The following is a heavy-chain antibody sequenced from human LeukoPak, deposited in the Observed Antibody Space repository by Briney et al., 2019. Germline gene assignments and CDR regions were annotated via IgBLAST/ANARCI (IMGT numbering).Heavy chain of an antibody. CDR1: GGSINNYY. D-gene: IGHD6-19*01. J-gene: IGHJ5*02. V-gene: IGHV4-59*01. Sequence: SEALSLTCTLSGGSINNYYWSWIRQPPGKGLEWIGYIYYNGNTNYNPSLKSRVTISVDTSKNQFSLKLSSVTAADTAVYFCAREYSSGLSWFDPWGQGTLVTVSS. CDR2: IYYNGNT. CDR3: AREYSSGLSWFDP.